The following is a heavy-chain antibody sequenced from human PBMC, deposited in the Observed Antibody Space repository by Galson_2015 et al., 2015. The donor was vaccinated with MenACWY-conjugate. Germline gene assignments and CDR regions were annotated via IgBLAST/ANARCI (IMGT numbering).Heavy chain of an antibody. CDR1: GFTFSSYA. Sequence: SLRLSCAASGFTFSSYAMSWVRQAPGKGLEWVSASDSGGSTYYTDSVKGRFTISRDNSKNTLYLQMNSLRAEDTAVFYCAKAPHVNIVAAPPDYWGHGTPVTVSS. CDR3: AKAPHVNIVAAPPDY. D-gene: IGHD5-12*01. V-gene: IGHV3-23*01. CDR2: SDSGGST. J-gene: IGHJ4*01.